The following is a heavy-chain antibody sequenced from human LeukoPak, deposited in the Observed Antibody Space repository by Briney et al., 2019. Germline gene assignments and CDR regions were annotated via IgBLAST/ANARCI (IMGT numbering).Heavy chain of an antibody. CDR1: GYTFTSYD. J-gene: IGHJ6*02. D-gene: IGHD6-13*01. CDR2: MNPNSGNT. V-gene: IGHV1-8*01. Sequence: ASVKVSCKASGYTFTSYDINWVRQATGQGLEWMGWMNPNSGNTGYAQKFQGRVTMTRNTSISTAYMELSSLRSEDTAVYYGARGPSYSSSWSPYYYYGMDVWGQGTTVTVSS. CDR3: ARGPSYSSSWSPYYYYGMDV.